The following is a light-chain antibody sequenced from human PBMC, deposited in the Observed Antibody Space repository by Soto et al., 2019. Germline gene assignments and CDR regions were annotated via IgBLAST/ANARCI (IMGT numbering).Light chain of an antibody. Sequence: QSVLTQSPSASASLGASVKLTCTLSSGHSSYAIAWHQQQPEKGPRYLMKLNSDGSHSKGDGIPDRFSGSSSGADRYLTISSLQSEDEADYYCQTWGTGILVFGGGTTLTVL. J-gene: IGLJ2*01. CDR1: SGHSSYA. CDR3: QTWGTGILV. CDR2: LNSDGSH. V-gene: IGLV4-69*01.